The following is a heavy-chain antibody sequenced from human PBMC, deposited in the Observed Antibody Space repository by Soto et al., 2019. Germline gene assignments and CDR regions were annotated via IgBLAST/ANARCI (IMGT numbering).Heavy chain of an antibody. CDR3: ARGGRISDY. V-gene: IGHV4-34*01. CDR2: INHSGST. D-gene: IGHD3-3*02. Sequence: SETLSLTCAVYGGSFSGYYWSWIRQPPGKGLEWTGEINHSGSTNYNPSLKSRVTISVDTSKNQFSLKLSSVTAADTAVYYCARGGRISDYWGQGTLVTVSS. CDR1: GGSFSGYY. J-gene: IGHJ4*02.